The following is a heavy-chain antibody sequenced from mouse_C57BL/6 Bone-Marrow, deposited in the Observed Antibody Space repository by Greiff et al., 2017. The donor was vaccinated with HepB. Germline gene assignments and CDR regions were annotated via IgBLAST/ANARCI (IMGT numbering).Heavy chain of an antibody. D-gene: IGHD4-1*01. Sequence: VQLKESGGDLVKPGGSLKLSCAASGFTFSSYGMSWVRQTPDKRLEWVATISSGGSYTYYPDSVKGRFTISRDNAKNTLYLQMSSLKSEDTAMYYCAEGTGSFAYWGQGTLVTVSA. CDR2: ISSGGSYT. CDR1: GFTFSSYG. V-gene: IGHV5-6*01. J-gene: IGHJ3*01. CDR3: AEGTGSFAY.